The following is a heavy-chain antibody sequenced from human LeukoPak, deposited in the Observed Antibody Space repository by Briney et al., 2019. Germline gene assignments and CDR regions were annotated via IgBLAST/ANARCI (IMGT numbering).Heavy chain of an antibody. V-gene: IGHV1-46*01. Sequence: ASGTVSCKASGYTFTSYFIHWVRQAPGQGLEWMGIINPSGGSTNYAQKFQGRVTMTRDTSTSTVYMELSSLRSEDTAVYYCATAKFGGNSYFDYWGQGTLVTVSS. CDR1: GYTFTSYF. J-gene: IGHJ4*02. CDR3: ATAKFGGNSYFDY. D-gene: IGHD4-23*01. CDR2: INPSGGST.